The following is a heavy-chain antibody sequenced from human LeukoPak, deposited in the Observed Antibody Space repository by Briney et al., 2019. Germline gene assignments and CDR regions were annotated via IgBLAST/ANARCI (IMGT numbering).Heavy chain of an antibody. D-gene: IGHD4-4*01. V-gene: IGHV4-59*08. J-gene: IGHJ4*02. CDR3: ARQDDGYSAFDY. CDR2: IYYSGST. Sequence: PSETLSLTCTVSGGSISSYYWSWIRQPPGKGLEWIGYIYYSGSTNYNPSLKSRVTISVDTSKNQFSLKLSSVTAADTAVYYCARQDDGYSAFDYWGQGTLVTVSS. CDR1: GGSISSYY.